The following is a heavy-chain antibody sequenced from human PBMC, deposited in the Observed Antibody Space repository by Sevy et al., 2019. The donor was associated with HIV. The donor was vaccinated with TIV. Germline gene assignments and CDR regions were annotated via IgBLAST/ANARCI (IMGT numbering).Heavy chain of an antibody. Sequence: SETLSLTCTVSGGSISSYYWSWIRQPAGKGLEWIGPIYTSGSTNYNPSLKSRVTMSVDTSKNQFSLKLSSVTAADTAVYYCARDSYDFWSGYYYYYYGMDVWGQGTTVTVSS. J-gene: IGHJ6*02. CDR2: IYTSGST. D-gene: IGHD3-3*01. CDR3: ARDSYDFWSGYYYYYYGMDV. CDR1: GGSISSYY. V-gene: IGHV4-4*07.